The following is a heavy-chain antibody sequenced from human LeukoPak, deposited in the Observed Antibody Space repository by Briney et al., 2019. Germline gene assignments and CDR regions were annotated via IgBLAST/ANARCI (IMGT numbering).Heavy chain of an antibody. J-gene: IGHJ4*02. V-gene: IGHV3-33*01. Sequence: GRSLRLSCAPSGFTFSKYGIHWVRHAPGKGLEWVAVIWYDGRTKYYADSVKGRFTISRDNSKNTLYLQMNSLRAEDTAVYYCARDFEYSSSTGVYWGQGTLVTVSS. CDR2: IWYDGRTK. D-gene: IGHD5-12*01. CDR1: GFTFSKYG. CDR3: ARDFEYSSSTGVY.